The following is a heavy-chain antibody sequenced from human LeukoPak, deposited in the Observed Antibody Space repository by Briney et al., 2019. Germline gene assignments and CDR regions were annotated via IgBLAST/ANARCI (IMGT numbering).Heavy chain of an antibody. D-gene: IGHD3-10*01. J-gene: IGHJ6*02. Sequence: PGGSLRLSCAASGLTFSSYWMSWVRQAPGKGLEWVANIKQDGSEKYYVDSVKGRFTISRDNAKNSLYLQMNSLRAEDTAVYYCARDPVTMVRGVIYYYGMDVWGQGTTVTVSS. CDR2: IKQDGSEK. CDR3: ARDPVTMVRGVIYYYGMDV. CDR1: GLTFSSYW. V-gene: IGHV3-7*01.